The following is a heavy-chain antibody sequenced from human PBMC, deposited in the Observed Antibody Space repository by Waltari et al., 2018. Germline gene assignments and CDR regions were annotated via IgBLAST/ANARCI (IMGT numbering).Heavy chain of an antibody. Sequence: EVQLMESGGDLVQPGGSLSLSCATSGFTFSTCWISWVRQAPGKGMGWVASITPDGSDKYHVDSVRGRFTISRDNAMNSLYLQMNSLRVDDTAVYYCATLRGSVTTFDNWGQGTLVTVSS. CDR2: ITPDGSDK. CDR3: ATLRGSVTTFDN. V-gene: IGHV3-7*01. CDR1: GFTFSTCW. J-gene: IGHJ4*02. D-gene: IGHD3-10*01.